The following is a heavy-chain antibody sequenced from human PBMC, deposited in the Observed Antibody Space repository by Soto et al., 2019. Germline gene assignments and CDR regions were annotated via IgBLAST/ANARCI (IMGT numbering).Heavy chain of an antibody. D-gene: IGHD5-12*01. CDR3: AKDSLAIPEGGYDY. Sequence: EVQLLESGGGLVQPGGSLRLSCAASGFTFSSYAMSWVRQAPGKGLEWVSAISGSGGSTYYADSVKGRFTISRDNSKNTLYRQINSLRAEDTAVYYCAKDSLAIPEGGYDYWGQGTLVTVSS. CDR1: GFTFSSYA. V-gene: IGHV3-23*01. J-gene: IGHJ4*02. CDR2: ISGSGGST.